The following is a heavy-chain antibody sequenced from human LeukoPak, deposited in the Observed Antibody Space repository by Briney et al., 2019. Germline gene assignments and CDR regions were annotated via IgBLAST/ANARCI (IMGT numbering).Heavy chain of an antibody. V-gene: IGHV3-23*01. D-gene: IGHD6-13*01. CDR1: GFTFSTYA. CDR2: ISGSGGST. J-gene: IGHJ4*01. CDR3: ARGTYSSSWYRFDY. Sequence: GGSLRLSCAASGFTFSTYAMSWVRQAPGKGLEWVSAISGSGGSTYYADSVKGRFTISRDNSKNTLYLQMNSLTTEDTAVYYCARGTYSSSWYRFDYWGQGILVTVSS.